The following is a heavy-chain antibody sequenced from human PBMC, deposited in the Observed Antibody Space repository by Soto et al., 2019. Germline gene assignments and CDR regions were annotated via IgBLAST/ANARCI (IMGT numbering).Heavy chain of an antibody. CDR1: GGTFSTHD. CDR2: ITPIFGTP. D-gene: IGHD3-10*01. V-gene: IGHV1-69*01. J-gene: IGHJ4*02. CDR3: VMEVRVRGVAVDY. Sequence: QVQLMQSGAEVKRPGSSVKVSCRASGGTFSTHDISWVRQAPGQGLEWIGGITPIFGTPNFAQRFQARVTISADGSTSTSYMEVSILRSEDTAVYYCVMEVRVRGVAVDYWGQGTLVTVSS.